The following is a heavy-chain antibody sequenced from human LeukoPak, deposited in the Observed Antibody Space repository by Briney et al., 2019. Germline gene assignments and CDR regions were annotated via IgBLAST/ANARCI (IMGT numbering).Heavy chain of an antibody. Sequence: SETLSLTCAVYGGSFSGYYWSWIRQPPGKGLEWIGEINHSGSTNYNPSLKSRVTISVDKSKNQFSLKLSSVTAADTAVYYCARRDDILTGPYDYWGQGTLVTVSS. CDR3: ARRDDILTGPYDY. J-gene: IGHJ4*02. CDR1: GGSFSGYY. V-gene: IGHV4-34*01. CDR2: INHSGST. D-gene: IGHD3-9*01.